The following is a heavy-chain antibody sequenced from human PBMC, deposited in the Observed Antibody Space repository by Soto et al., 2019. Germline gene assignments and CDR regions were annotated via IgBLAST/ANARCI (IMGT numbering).Heavy chain of an antibody. CDR2: ISGSGGST. V-gene: IGHV3-23*01. J-gene: IGHJ4*02. Sequence: GGSLRLSCAASGFTFSSNAMSWVRQAPGKGLEWVSAISGSGGSTYYADSVQGRFTISRDISKNTLYLQMNSLRAEDTAVYYCAKDFSSGWFYFDDWGQGTLFTVAS. CDR3: AKDFSSGWFYFDD. D-gene: IGHD6-19*01. CDR1: GFTFSSNA.